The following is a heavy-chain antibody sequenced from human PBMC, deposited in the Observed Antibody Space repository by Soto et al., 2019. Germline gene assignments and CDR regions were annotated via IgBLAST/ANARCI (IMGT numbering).Heavy chain of an antibody. CDR2: IDPSDSYT. CDR3: ATLGIITGKSLNWFDP. V-gene: IGHV5-10-1*01. D-gene: IGHD1-20*01. J-gene: IGHJ5*02. Sequence: GESLKISCKGSGYSFTSYWISWVRQMPGKGLEWMGRIDPSDSYTNYSPSFQGHVTISADKSISTAYLQWSSLKASDTAMYYCATLGIITGKSLNWFDPWGQGTLVTVSS. CDR1: GYSFTSYW.